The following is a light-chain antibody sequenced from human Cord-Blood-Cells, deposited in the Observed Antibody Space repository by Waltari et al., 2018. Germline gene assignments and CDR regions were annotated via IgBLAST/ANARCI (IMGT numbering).Light chain of an antibody. J-gene: IGLJ2*01. Sequence: QSVLTQPPSVSGAPGQRVTISCTGSSSNIGAGYDVHWYQQLPGTAPKLLIYGNSNRPAGVPDLFAASTSGAFSSLAITGLQAEDVADYYCQSYDSSLIVGLVFVGGTKLTVL. CDR2: GNS. CDR3: QSYDSSLIVGLV. CDR1: SSNIGAGYD. V-gene: IGLV1-40*01.